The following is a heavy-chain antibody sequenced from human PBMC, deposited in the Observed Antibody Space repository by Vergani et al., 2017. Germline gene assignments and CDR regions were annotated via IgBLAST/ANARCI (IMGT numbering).Heavy chain of an antibody. D-gene: IGHD6-6*01. CDR2: ISDSNSDV. Sequence: EVQLVESGGGLVQPGGSLRLSCAVSGFTFSTYSMNWVRQAPGKGLEWVSSISDSNSDVYYADSVEGRFTISRDNAKNSLYLQMNSLRVEDTAVYYCARDPYSSSSAIDYWGQGTLVTVSS. CDR3: ARDPYSSSSAIDY. V-gene: IGHV3-21*01. J-gene: IGHJ4*02. CDR1: GFTFSTYS.